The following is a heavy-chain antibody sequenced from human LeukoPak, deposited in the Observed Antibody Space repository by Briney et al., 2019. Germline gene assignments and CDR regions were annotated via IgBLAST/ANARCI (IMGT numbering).Heavy chain of an antibody. Sequence: GGSLRLSCAASGVTFSRYAMSGVGQAPGKGLECVSAISGSSCSTYFADSVKGPFTISRDNSKNTLYLQMTTLRAEDTAVNYFPKANCAFDIWGQGTMVTVSS. D-gene: IGHD1-1*01. V-gene: IGHV3-23*01. J-gene: IGHJ3*02. CDR2: ISGSSCST. CDR3: PKANCAFDI. CDR1: GVTFSRYA.